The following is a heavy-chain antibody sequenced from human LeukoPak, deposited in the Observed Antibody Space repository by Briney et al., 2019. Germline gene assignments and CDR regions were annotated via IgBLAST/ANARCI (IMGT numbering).Heavy chain of an antibody. CDR2: INAGNGNT. Sequence: ASVKVSCKASGYTFTSYAMHWVRQAPGQRLEWMGWINAGNGNTKYSQKFQGRVTITRDTSASTAYMELSSLRSEDTAVYYCARGGSYGDYVGFDYWGQGTLVTVSS. CDR3: ARGGSYGDYVGFDY. J-gene: IGHJ4*02. CDR1: GYTFTSYA. V-gene: IGHV1-3*01. D-gene: IGHD4-17*01.